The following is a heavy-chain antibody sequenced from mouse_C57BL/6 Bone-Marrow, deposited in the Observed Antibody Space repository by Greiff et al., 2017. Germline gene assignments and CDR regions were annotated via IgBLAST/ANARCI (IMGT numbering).Heavy chain of an antibody. CDR2: ISYDGSN. CDR1: GYSITSGYY. J-gene: IGHJ3*01. CDR3: ARALYGGFAY. V-gene: IGHV3-6*01. Sequence: EVKLVESGPGLVKPSQSLSLTCSVTGYSITSGYYWNWIRQFPGNKLEWMGYISYDGSNNYNPSLKNRISITRDTSKNQFFLKLNSVTTEDTATYYCARALYGGFAYWGQGTLVTVSA. D-gene: IGHD1-1*01.